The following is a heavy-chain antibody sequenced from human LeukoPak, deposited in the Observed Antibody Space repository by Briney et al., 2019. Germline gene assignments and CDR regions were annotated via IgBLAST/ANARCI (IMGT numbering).Heavy chain of an antibody. D-gene: IGHD6-6*01. V-gene: IGHV3-73*01. J-gene: IGHJ4*02. CDR2: IRIKANNYAT. CDR3: TVPGYSSSFDY. Sequence: AGGSLRLSCAASGFTFSGSAMHWVRHASGKGLGWIGRIRIKANNYATAYTASVKGRFTISRDDSKNTAYLQMNGLKTEATAVYYCTVPGYSSSFDYWGQGTLVTVS. CDR1: GFTFSGSA.